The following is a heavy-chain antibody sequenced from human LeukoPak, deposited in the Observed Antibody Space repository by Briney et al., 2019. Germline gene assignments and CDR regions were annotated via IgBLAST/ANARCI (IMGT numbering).Heavy chain of an antibody. CDR2: IYYSGSS. D-gene: IGHD5-24*01. J-gene: IGHJ4*02. V-gene: IGHV4-39*01. CDR1: GGSINNYY. Sequence: PSETLSLTCTVSGGSINNYYWGWIRQPPGKGLEWIGSIYYSGSSFDNPALKSRVTISVDTSKNQFSLKLSSVTAADTAVYYCARHRSGWLQSSFDYWGQGTLVTVSS. CDR3: ARHRSGWLQSSFDY.